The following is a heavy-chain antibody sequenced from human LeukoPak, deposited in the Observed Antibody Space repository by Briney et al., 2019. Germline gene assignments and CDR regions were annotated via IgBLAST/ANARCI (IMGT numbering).Heavy chain of an antibody. D-gene: IGHD3-10*01. J-gene: IGHJ4*02. CDR1: GFTFSSYA. Sequence: GGSLRLSCAASGFTFSSYAMHWVRQAPGKGLEWVAVISYDGSNKYYADSVKGRFTICRDNSKNTLYLQMNSLRAEDTAVYYCARDTLYGSGSLSFDYWGQGTLVTVCS. CDR3: ARDTLYGSGSLSFDY. CDR2: ISYDGSNK. V-gene: IGHV3-30*01.